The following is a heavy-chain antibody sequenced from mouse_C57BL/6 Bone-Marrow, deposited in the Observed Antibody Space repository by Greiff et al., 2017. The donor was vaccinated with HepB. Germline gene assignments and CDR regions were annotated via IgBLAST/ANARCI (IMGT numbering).Heavy chain of an antibody. V-gene: IGHV1-81*01. CDR1: GYTFTSYG. CDR2: IYPRSGNT. Sequence: QVQLKESGAELARPGASVKLSCKASGYTFTSYGISWVKQRTGQGLEWIGEIYPRSGNTYYNEKFKGKATLTADKSSSTAYMELRSLTSEDSAVYFCARETGTGYYAMDYWGQGTSVTVSS. CDR3: ARETGTGYYAMDY. D-gene: IGHD4-1*01. J-gene: IGHJ4*01.